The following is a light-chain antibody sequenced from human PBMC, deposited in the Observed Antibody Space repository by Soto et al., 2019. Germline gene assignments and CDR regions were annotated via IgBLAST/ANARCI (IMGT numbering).Light chain of an antibody. J-gene: IGLJ1*01. V-gene: IGLV1-40*01. CDR2: GNS. CDR1: SAKNGTEYN. CDR3: QSYDSSLSGHSA. Sequence: QAVLKQPPSGSGAPGERVTIPCPGRSAKNGTEYNLHWYQHLRAPAPQLLIYGNSNRPSGVPDRFSGSKSGTSASLAITGLQAEDEADYYCQSYDSSLSGHSAFGTGTKVTVL.